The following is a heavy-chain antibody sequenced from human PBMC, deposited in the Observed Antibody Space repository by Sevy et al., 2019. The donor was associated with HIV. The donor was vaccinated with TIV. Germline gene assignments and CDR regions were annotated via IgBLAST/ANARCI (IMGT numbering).Heavy chain of an antibody. J-gene: IGHJ4*02. D-gene: IGHD6-19*01. V-gene: IGHV3-23*01. CDR2: ISPNRATS. CDR3: AKDTSGWYDALDQ. Sequence: GGSPRLSCEVSGFTFGYFAMSWVRQAPGKGLEWVSGISPNRATSHYAASVRGRFTISRDNSKNRMYLQMSSLRAEDTAQYYCAKDTSGWYDALDQWGQGTLVTVSS. CDR1: GFTFGYFA.